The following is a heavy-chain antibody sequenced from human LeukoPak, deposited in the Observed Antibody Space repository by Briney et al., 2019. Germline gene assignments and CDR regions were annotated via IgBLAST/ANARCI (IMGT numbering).Heavy chain of an antibody. J-gene: IGHJ4*02. CDR3: ARLRYGDY. D-gene: IGHD4-17*01. CDR1: GFTFSNYT. V-gene: IGHV3-30-3*01. CDR2: VSYNGSNK. Sequence: GGSLRLSCAASGFTFSNYTMHWVRQAPGKGLEWVAVVSYNGSNKYFADCVKGRFTISRDNSKNTLYLQMNSLRAEDTAMYYCARLRYGDYWGQGTLVTVSS.